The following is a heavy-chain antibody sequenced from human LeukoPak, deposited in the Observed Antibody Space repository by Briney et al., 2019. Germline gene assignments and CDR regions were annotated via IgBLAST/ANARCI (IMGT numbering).Heavy chain of an antibody. CDR2: ISASGGGT. J-gene: IGHJ4*02. D-gene: IGHD3-10*01. Sequence: PGGSLRLSCAASGFTFSDYAMTWVRQAPGKGLEWVSAISASGGGTFYANSVKGRFTIFRDNSQNTLYLQMNSLRAEDTAVYYCATLWFGELGLYWGQGTLVSVSS. CDR3: ATLWFGELGLY. V-gene: IGHV3-23*01. CDR1: GFTFSDYA.